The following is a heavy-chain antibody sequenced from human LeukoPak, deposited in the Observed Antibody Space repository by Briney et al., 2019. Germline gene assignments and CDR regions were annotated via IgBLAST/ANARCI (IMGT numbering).Heavy chain of an antibody. Sequence: GGSLRLSCAASGFTFSSYWMHWVRQAPGKGLVWVSRINSDGSSTTYADSVKGRFTISRDNAKNTLYLQMNSLRAEDTAVYYCAKDARRSGSYSENAFDIWGQGTMVTASS. CDR3: AKDARRSGSYSENAFDI. V-gene: IGHV3-74*01. D-gene: IGHD1-26*01. CDR1: GFTFSSYW. CDR2: INSDGSST. J-gene: IGHJ3*02.